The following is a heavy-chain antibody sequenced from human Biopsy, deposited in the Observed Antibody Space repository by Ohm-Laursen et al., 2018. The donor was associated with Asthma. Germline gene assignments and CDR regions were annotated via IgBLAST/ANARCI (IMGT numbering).Heavy chain of an antibody. CDR2: IHNSGNT. D-gene: IGHD5-18*01. V-gene: IGHV4-59*01. Sequence: GTLSLTCTVSGGSISSDYWSWLRQSPGKGLEWIGYIHNSGNTNYNPSPKSRVTISLDTSKNHFSLRLSFVTAADTAVYFCARGQGRGIQLWSLDPWGQGILVTVSS. J-gene: IGHJ5*02. CDR1: GGSISSDY. CDR3: ARGQGRGIQLWSLDP.